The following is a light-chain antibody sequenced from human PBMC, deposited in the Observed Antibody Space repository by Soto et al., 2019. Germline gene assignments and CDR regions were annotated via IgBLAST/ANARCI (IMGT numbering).Light chain of an antibody. CDR2: GAS. V-gene: IGKV3-15*01. Sequence: EIVMTQSPATLSVSPGERATLSCRASQSDYNNLAWYQQKPGQAPRLLIYGASTRATGIPARFSGSGSGTEFTRTITSLQSEDFAVYYCQQYNNWPPVTFGPGTKVDI. J-gene: IGKJ3*01. CDR1: QSDYNN. CDR3: QQYNNWPPVT.